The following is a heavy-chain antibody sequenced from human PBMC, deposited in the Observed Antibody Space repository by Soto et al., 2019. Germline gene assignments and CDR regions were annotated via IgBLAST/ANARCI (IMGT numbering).Heavy chain of an antibody. CDR2: IIPIFGTA. J-gene: IGHJ6*02. CDR3: ARLGVVITSYYYGMDV. CDR1: GGTFSSYA. Sequence: ASVKVSCKASGGTFSSYAISWVQQAPGQGLEWMGGIIPIFGTANYAQKFQGRVTITADESTSTAYMELSSLRSEDTAVYYCARLGVVITSYYYGMDVWGQGTTVTVSS. D-gene: IGHD3-22*01. V-gene: IGHV1-69*13.